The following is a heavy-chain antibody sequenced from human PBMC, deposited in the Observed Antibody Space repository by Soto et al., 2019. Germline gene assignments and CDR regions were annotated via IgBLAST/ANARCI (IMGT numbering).Heavy chain of an antibody. J-gene: IGHJ4*02. Sequence: PSETLSLTCTVSGGSITSGDDYWTWIRQPPGKGLEWIGNIYFSGSTNYNPSLRSRVTISIDTSRNQFSLKLSSVTAADTAVYFCARTSTDGPLYYFDYWGQGTLVTVSS. D-gene: IGHD4-4*01. CDR1: GGSITSGDDY. CDR3: ARTSTDGPLYYFDY. V-gene: IGHV4-30-4*02. CDR2: IYFSGST.